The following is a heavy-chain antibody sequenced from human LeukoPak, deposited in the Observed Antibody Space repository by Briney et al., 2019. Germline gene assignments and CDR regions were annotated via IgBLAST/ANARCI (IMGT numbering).Heavy chain of an antibody. J-gene: IGHJ5*02. CDR3: AKDPWPPYSSGWYRWAVGWFDP. Sequence: PGGSLRLSCAASGFTFSSYAMSWVRQAPGKGLEWVSAISGSGGSTYYADSVKGRFTISRDNSKNTLYLQMNSLRAEDTAAYYCAKDPWPPYSSGWYRWAVGWFDPWGQGTMVTVSS. V-gene: IGHV3-23*01. CDR2: ISGSGGST. CDR1: GFTFSSYA. D-gene: IGHD6-19*01.